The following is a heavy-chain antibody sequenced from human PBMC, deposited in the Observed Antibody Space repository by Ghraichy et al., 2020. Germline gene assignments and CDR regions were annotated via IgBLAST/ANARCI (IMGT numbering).Heavy chain of an antibody. J-gene: IGHJ5*02. CDR1: GYTFTGYY. CDR2: INPNSGGT. Sequence: ASVKVSCKASGYTFTGYYMHWVRQAPGPGLEWMGRINPNSGGTNYAQKFQGRVTMTRDTSISTAYMELSRLRSDDTAVYYCARAWQLATNWFDPWGQGTLVTVSS. V-gene: IGHV1-2*06. CDR3: ARAWQLATNWFDP. D-gene: IGHD6-13*01.